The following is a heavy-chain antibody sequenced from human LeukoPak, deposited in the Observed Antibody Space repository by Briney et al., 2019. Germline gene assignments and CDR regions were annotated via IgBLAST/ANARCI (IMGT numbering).Heavy chain of an antibody. Sequence: GGSLRLSCAASGFTFSNYAMTWVRQAPGKGLEWVSTIKNNGATTDYADSVKGRFTISRDNAKNSLYLQMNSLRAEDTAVYYCAKMPKGDYYDSSGYGFGYGMDVWGQGTTVTVSS. CDR2: IKNNGATT. V-gene: IGHV3-23*01. CDR3: AKMPKGDYYDSSGYGFGYGMDV. J-gene: IGHJ6*02. D-gene: IGHD3-22*01. CDR1: GFTFSNYA.